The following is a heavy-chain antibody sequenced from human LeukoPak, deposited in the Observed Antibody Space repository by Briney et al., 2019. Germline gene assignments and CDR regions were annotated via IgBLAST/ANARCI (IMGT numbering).Heavy chain of an antibody. D-gene: IGHD2-2*01. CDR3: ARDESTSISDHYHYGLDV. Sequence: ASVKVSCKASGYTFSSYGISWVRQAPGQGLEWMGWISGYNHNINYAQKLQGRVTMTTDTSTSIAYMELRSLRTDDTAVYYCARDESTSISDHYHYGLDVWGQGTTVTVSS. CDR1: GYTFSSYG. V-gene: IGHV1-18*01. CDR2: ISGYNHNI. J-gene: IGHJ6*02.